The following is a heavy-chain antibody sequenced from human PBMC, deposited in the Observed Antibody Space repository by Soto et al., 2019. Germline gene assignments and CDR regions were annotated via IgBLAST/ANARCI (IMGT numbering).Heavy chain of an antibody. J-gene: IGHJ5*02. V-gene: IGHV4-59*08. Sequence: SETRSLTCAVGGECISGYYSCWIRQPPGKGLEWIGYIYYSGSTNYNPSLKSRVTISVDTSKNQFSLKLSSVTAADTAVYYCARHVKRDDILTGYANWFDPWGQGTLVTVSS. D-gene: IGHD3-9*01. CDR2: IYYSGST. CDR1: GECISGYY. CDR3: ARHVKRDDILTGYANWFDP.